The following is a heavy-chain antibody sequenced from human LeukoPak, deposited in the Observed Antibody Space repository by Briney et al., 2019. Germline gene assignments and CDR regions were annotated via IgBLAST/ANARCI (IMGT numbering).Heavy chain of an antibody. D-gene: IGHD3-9*01. CDR1: GGSISSYY. CDR2: IYYSGST. V-gene: IGHV4-59*12. CDR3: ARDLRASSWYYDTLTGYYRRDREESFDAFDI. J-gene: IGHJ3*02. Sequence: PSETLSLTCPVPGGSISSYYWSWIRQPPAKRLQWIGDIYYSGSTNYNPSLKCRVTLSVDKSKNSFSLKLSSVTAADTAVYYCARDLRASSWYYDTLTGYYRRDREESFDAFDIWGQGTMVTVSS.